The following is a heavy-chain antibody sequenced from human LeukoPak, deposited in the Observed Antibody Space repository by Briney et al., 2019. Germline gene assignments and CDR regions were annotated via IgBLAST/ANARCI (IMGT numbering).Heavy chain of an antibody. CDR2: IYYDGRT. CDR3: AGTSGWYIYHFDF. D-gene: IGHD6-19*01. J-gene: IGHJ4*02. CDR1: GGSVSSGDYY. Sequence: KPPDTLSLTCTVSGGSVSSGDYYWTWIRQPPGKGLEWIVYIYYDGRTDYNPSLKSRVTISLDTSENQFSLKLSSVTAADTAVYFCAGTSGWYIYHFDFWGQGTLVTVSS. V-gene: IGHV4-61*08.